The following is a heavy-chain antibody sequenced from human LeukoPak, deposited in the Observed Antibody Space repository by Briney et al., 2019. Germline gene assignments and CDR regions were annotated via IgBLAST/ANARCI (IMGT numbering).Heavy chain of an antibody. Sequence: GGSLRLSCAASRFTFSSYGMHWVRQAPGKGLEWVAFIRFDGSNKYYADSVKGRFTISRDNSKNTLYLQMNSLRAEDTAVYYCAKDSYTSPDYWGQGTLVTVS. CDR2: IRFDGSNK. V-gene: IGHV3-30*02. CDR3: AKDSYTSPDY. D-gene: IGHD2-2*02. J-gene: IGHJ4*02. CDR1: RFTFSSYG.